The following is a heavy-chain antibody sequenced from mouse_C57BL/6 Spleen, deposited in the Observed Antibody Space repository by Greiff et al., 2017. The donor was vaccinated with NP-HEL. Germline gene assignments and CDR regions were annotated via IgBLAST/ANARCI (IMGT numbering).Heavy chain of an antibody. D-gene: IGHD2-4*01. V-gene: IGHV5-4*01. CDR1: GFTFSSYA. Sequence: EVQRVESGGGLVKPGGSLKLSCAASGFTFSSYAMSWVRQTPEKRLEWVATISDGGSYTYYPDNVKGRFTISRDNAKNNLYLQMSHLKSEDTAMYYCARELRQGYFDVWGTGTTVTVSS. CDR3: ARELRQGYFDV. J-gene: IGHJ1*03. CDR2: ISDGGSYT.